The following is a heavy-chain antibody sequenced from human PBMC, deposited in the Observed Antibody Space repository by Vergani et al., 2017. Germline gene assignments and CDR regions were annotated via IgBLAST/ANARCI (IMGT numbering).Heavy chain of an antibody. CDR1: GGSISSYY. CDR3: ATNSAAAGSSDYYYMDV. D-gene: IGHD6-13*01. V-gene: IGHV4-4*07. J-gene: IGHJ6*03. CDR2: IYTSGST. Sequence: QVQLQESGPGLVKPSETLSLTCTVSGGSISSYYWSWIRQPAGKGLEWIGRIYTSGSTNYNPSLKSRVTISVDTSKNQFSLKLSSVTAADTAVYYCATNSAAAGSSDYYYMDVWGKGTTVTVSS.